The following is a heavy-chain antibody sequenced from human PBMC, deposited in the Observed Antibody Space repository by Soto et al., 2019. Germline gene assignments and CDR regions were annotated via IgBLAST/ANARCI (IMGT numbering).Heavy chain of an antibody. D-gene: IGHD7-27*01. CDR1: GDSIRGGAHY. J-gene: IGHJ4*03. V-gene: IGHV4-31*03. Sequence: QVQLQESGPGLVKPSQTLSLTCSVSGDSIRGGAHYWNWIRQFPGKGLEWIGYVYHSGSTHYNPSLRGRLTISIVTSKNQFSLRLISVTAADTALYYCARDTGLAPTVWGYWGHGTQVTVSS. CDR2: VYHSGST. CDR3: ARDTGLAPTVWGY.